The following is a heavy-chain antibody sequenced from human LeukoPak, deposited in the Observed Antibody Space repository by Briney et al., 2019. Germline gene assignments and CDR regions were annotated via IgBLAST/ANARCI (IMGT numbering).Heavy chain of an antibody. CDR3: AKSVGWLLNY. V-gene: IGHV3-30*18. D-gene: IGHD5-12*01. CDR2: ISYDGSNK. CDR1: GFTFSSYG. Sequence: PAGSLRLSCAASGFTFSSYGMHWVRQAPGKGLEWVAVISYDGSNKYYADSVKGRFTIARDNSKNTLYLRMNSLRAEDTAVYYCAKSVGWLLNYWGQGTLVTVSS. J-gene: IGHJ4*02.